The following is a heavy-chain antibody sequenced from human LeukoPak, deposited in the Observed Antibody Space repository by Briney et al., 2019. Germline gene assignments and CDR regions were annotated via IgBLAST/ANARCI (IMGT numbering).Heavy chain of an antibody. J-gene: IGHJ5*02. CDR3: ARAAGYCSSTSCYPRWFDP. CDR2: INPNSGGT. Sequence: ASVKVSCKASGYTFTDYYMHWVRQAPGQGLEWMGWINPNSGGTNYAQKLQGRVTMTTDTSTSTAYMELRSLRSDDTAVYYCARAAGYCSSTSCYPRWFDPWGQGTLVTVSS. V-gene: IGHV1-2*02. D-gene: IGHD2-2*01. CDR1: GYTFTDYY.